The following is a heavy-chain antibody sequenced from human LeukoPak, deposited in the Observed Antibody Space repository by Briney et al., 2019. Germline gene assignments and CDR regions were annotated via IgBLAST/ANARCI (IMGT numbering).Heavy chain of an antibody. Sequence: SETLSLTCTVSGGSISSYYWSWNRQPPGKGLEWIGYIHYSGSTNYNPSLKSRVTISVDTSKNQFSLKLSSVTAADTAVYYCARVRDRSGYFYDFDYWGQGTLVTVSS. V-gene: IGHV4-59*01. CDR1: GGSISSYY. CDR2: IHYSGST. CDR3: ARVRDRSGYFYDFDY. D-gene: IGHD3-22*01. J-gene: IGHJ4*02.